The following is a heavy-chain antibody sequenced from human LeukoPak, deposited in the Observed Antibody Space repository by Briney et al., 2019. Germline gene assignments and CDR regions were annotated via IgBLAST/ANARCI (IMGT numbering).Heavy chain of an antibody. CDR3: ASETLAVAGPGAFDI. CDR2: IWYDGSNK. D-gene: IGHD6-19*01. CDR1: GFTFSSYG. V-gene: IGHV3-30*19. Sequence: GRSLRLSCAASGFTFSSYGMHWVRQAPGKGLEWVAVIWYDGSNKYYADSVKGRFTISRDNSKNTLYLQMNSLRAEDTAVYYCASETLAVAGPGAFDIWGQGTMVTVSS. J-gene: IGHJ3*02.